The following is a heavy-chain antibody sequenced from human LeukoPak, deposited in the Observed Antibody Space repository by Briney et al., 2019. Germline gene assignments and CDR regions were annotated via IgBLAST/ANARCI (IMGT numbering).Heavy chain of an antibody. J-gene: IGHJ6*03. D-gene: IGHD6-13*01. V-gene: IGHV1-69*05. Sequence: GASVKVSCKASGGTFSSYAISWVRQAPGQGLEWMGGIIPIFGTANYAQKFQGRVTITTDESTSTAYMELSSLRSEDTAVYYCARTISFDGNSWLTQPLYYYYYMDVWGKGTTVTVSS. CDR1: GGTFSSYA. CDR2: IIPIFGTA. CDR3: ARTISFDGNSWLTQPLYYYYYMDV.